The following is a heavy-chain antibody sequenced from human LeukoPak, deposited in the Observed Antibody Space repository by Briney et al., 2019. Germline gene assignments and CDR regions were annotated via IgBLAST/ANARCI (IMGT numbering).Heavy chain of an antibody. CDR2: ISGSGGST. Sequence: PGGSLRLSCAASGFTFSSYAMNWVRQAPGRGLEWVSAISGSGGSTYYADSVKGRFTISRDNSKNTLYLQMNSLRAEDTAVYYCASTRYYYDSSGYSNFDHWGKGTLVTVSS. V-gene: IGHV3-23*01. D-gene: IGHD3-22*01. CDR1: GFTFSSYA. J-gene: IGHJ4*02. CDR3: ASTRYYYDSSGYSNFDH.